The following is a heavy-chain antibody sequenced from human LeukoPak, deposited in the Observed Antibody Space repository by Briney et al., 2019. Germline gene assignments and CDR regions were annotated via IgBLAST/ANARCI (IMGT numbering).Heavy chain of an antibody. CDR2: VNRDGSET. CDR3: ARNNGMDV. V-gene: IGHV3-7*03. J-gene: IGHJ6*02. Sequence: GGSLRLSCAASGFALSSHWMTWVRQVPGRGPEWVANVNRDGSETYYLDSVKGRFTISKDNAKNSLYLQMNSLRAEDTALYHCARNNGMDVWGPGTTVIVSS. CDR1: GFALSSHW.